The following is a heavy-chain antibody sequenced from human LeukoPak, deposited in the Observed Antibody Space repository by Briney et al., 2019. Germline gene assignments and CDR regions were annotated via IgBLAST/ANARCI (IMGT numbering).Heavy chain of an antibody. J-gene: IGHJ6*02. CDR1: GGSISSGGYY. Sequence: SQTLSLTCTVSGGSISSGGYYWSWIRQHPGKGLEWIGYIYYSGSTYYNPSLKSRVTISVDTSKNQFSLKLSSVTAADTAVYYCARDRDDYSNYRTDYYYGMGVWGQGTTVTVSS. V-gene: IGHV4-31*03. CDR2: IYYSGST. CDR3: ARDRDDYSNYRTDYYYGMGV. D-gene: IGHD4-11*01.